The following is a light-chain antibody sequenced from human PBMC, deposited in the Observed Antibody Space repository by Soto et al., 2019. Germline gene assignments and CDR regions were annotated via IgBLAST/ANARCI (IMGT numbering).Light chain of an antibody. Sequence: QSALTQPPSASGSPGQSVTISCTGTSSDVGGYNFVSWYQQHPGKATKFMIYEVSKRPSGVPDRFSGSKSGNTASLTVSGLQAEDEADYYCSSYAGGIKWVFGGGTQLTVL. CDR3: SSYAGGIKWV. CDR1: SSDVGGYNF. CDR2: EVS. J-gene: IGLJ3*02. V-gene: IGLV2-8*01.